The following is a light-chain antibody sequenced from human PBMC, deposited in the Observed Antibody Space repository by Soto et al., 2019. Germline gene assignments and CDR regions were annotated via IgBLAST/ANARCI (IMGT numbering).Light chain of an antibody. CDR3: QQLNSYPLSVT. CDR2: AAS. Sequence: IRLTQSPSSLSASVGDRVTITCRASQGISSYLAWYQQKPGKAPKLLIYAASTLQSGVPSRFSGSGSGTDFTLTISSLQPEDFATYYCQQLNSYPLSVTFGQGTKV. J-gene: IGKJ1*01. CDR1: QGISSY. V-gene: IGKV1-9*01.